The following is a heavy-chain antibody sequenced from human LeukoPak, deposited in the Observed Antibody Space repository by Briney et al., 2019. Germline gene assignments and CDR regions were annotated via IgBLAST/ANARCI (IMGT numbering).Heavy chain of an antibody. CDR2: ISSSSSTI. Sequence: GGSLRLSCAASGFTFSSYSMNWVRQAPGKGLEWVSYISSSSSTIYYADSVKGRFTISRDNAKNSLYLQMNCLRDEDTAVYYGARLYSGYDQVDYWGQGTLVTVSS. V-gene: IGHV3-48*02. CDR3: ARLYSGYDQVDY. J-gene: IGHJ4*02. CDR1: GFTFSSYS. D-gene: IGHD5-12*01.